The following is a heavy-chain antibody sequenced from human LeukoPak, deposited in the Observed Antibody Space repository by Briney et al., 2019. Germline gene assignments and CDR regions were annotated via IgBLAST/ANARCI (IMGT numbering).Heavy chain of an antibody. V-gene: IGHV1-2*02. CDR1: GYTFSDYF. D-gene: IGHD4-4*01. CDR2: INPKSGGT. J-gene: IGHJ6*02. Sequence: GASVKVSCTASGYTFSDYFLHWVRQAPGQGLEWMGWINPKSGGTHYAQRFQGRVTMTRDRSITTGYMELRTLTADDTAVYFCGRVKWLQFVDYYYGIDVWGQGTTVTVSS. CDR3: GRVKWLQFVDYYYGIDV.